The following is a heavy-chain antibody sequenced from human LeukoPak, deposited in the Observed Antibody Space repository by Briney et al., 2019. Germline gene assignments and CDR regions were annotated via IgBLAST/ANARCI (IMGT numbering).Heavy chain of an antibody. CDR2: INPNSGGT. V-gene: IGHV1-2*02. CDR3: ASSYYGSGSYHNAFDI. CDR1: GYTFTGYY. D-gene: IGHD3-10*01. Sequence: ASVKVSCKASGYTFTGYYMHWVRQAPGQGLEWMGWINPNSGGTNYAQKFQGRVTMTRDTSISTAYMELSRLRSDDTAVYYCASSYYGSGSYHNAFDIWGQGTMVTVSS. J-gene: IGHJ3*02.